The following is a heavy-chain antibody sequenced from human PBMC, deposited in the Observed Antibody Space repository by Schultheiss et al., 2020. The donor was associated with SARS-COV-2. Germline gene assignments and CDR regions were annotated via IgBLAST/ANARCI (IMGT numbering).Heavy chain of an antibody. CDR3: AKGDDNWSRNLFDP. CDR1: GFTFSTFA. V-gene: IGHV3-23*01. CDR2: ISGSGGTT. D-gene: IGHD1-20*01. Sequence: GGSLRLSCAGSGFTFSTFAMTWVRQAPGKGLEWVSGISGSGGTTNYADSVKGLFTISRDNSKNTLYLQMNSLRVDDTAIYYCAKGDDNWSRNLFDPWGQGTLVTVSS. J-gene: IGHJ5*02.